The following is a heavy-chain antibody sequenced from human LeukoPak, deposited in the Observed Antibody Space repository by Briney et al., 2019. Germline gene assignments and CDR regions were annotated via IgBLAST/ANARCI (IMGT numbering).Heavy chain of an antibody. CDR1: VFTFSSYS. Sequence: GGSLRLSCAASVFTFSSYSMSWVRQAPWKGLEWVSGISGSGGSTYYADSVKGRFTISRDNFNNTLYLQMNSLRAEDTAVYYCAKVRYYDSGSYYNYDYWGQGTLVTVSS. V-gene: IGHV3-23*01. J-gene: IGHJ4*02. CDR2: ISGSGGST. D-gene: IGHD3-10*01. CDR3: AKVRYYDSGSYYNYDY.